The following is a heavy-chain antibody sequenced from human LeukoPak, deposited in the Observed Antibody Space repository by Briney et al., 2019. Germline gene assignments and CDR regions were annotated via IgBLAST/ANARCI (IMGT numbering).Heavy chain of an antibody. CDR3: ASGGYSYGSDY. J-gene: IGHJ4*02. CDR1: GGSISSGGYS. Sequence: SETLSLTCAVSGGSISSGGYSWSWIRQPPGKGLEWIGYIYHNGNTYYSPSLKSRVTISVDRSKNQLSLKLSSMTAADTAMYYCASGGYSYGSDYWGQGTLVTVSS. V-gene: IGHV4-30-2*01. D-gene: IGHD5-18*01. CDR2: IYHNGNT.